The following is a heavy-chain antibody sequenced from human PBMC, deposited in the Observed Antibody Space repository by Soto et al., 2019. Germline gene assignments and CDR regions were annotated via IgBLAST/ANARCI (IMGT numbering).Heavy chain of an antibody. CDR1: GFSLSTNGVS. J-gene: IGHJ5*02. Sequence: QITLKESGPTLVKPTQTLTLTCTFSGFSLSTNGVSVGWIRQPPGKALEWLALIYWDDDRRYSPSLKSRLTTTKDTSKNHVVLTMTTMDPIDTATYYRTHSRVVRGVDNWFDPWGQGTLVTVSS. CDR2: IYWDDDR. V-gene: IGHV2-5*02. D-gene: IGHD3-10*01. CDR3: THSRVVRGVDNWFDP.